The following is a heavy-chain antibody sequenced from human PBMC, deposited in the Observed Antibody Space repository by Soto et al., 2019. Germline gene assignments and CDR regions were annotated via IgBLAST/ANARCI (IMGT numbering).Heavy chain of an antibody. CDR3: ARDVGYGLIDY. CDR1: GYTFTSYG. V-gene: IGHV1-18*01. D-gene: IGHD5-18*01. Sequence: QVQLVQSGAEAKKPGASVKVSCKASGYTFTSYGISWVRQAPGQGLEWMGWITMTTDTSTSAAYMELRSLRSDDTAVYYCARDVGYGLIDYWGQGTLVTVSS. J-gene: IGHJ4*02.